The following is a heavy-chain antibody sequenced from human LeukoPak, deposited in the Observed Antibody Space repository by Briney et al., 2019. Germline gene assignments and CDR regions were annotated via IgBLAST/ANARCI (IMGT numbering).Heavy chain of an antibody. V-gene: IGHV3-48*04. Sequence: GGSLRLSCAASGFTVSSNYMSWVRQVPGKGLEWVSYISDSSGTIYYADSVKGRFTISRDNAKNSLYLQMNSLRAEDTAVYYCTGKFDYWGQGTLVTVSS. CDR3: TGKFDY. J-gene: IGHJ4*02. CDR2: ISDSSGTI. CDR1: GFTVSSNY.